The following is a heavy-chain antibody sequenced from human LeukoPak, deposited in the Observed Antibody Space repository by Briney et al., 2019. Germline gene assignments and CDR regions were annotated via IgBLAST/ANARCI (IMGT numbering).Heavy chain of an antibody. D-gene: IGHD3-10*01. Sequence: PGRSLTLSCAASRFTFSNYGMHWVRQAPGKGLEWLAFVSYDGNKKYYADSVTGRFTISRDNSKNTLSLQMNSLRPEDTAVYYCANLVRASLIQEEYWGQGTLVIVSS. J-gene: IGHJ4*02. CDR2: VSYDGNKK. V-gene: IGHV3-30*18. CDR3: ANLVRASLIQEEY. CDR1: RFTFSNYG.